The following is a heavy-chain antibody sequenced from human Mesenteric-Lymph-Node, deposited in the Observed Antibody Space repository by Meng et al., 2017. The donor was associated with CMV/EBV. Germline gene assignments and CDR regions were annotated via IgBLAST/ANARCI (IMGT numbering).Heavy chain of an antibody. Sequence: GESLKISCIASGFTFENYWMSWVRQAPGKGLEWVANIKEYGTETYYVDSVRGRFTISRDNAKNSLYLQMNSLTAEDTAVYHCAKDLRDILVVVAAAQGYFQHWGQGTPVTVSS. CDR3: AKDLRDILVVVAAAQGYFQH. CDR1: GFTFENYW. CDR2: IKEYGTET. D-gene: IGHD2-2*01. V-gene: IGHV3-7*03. J-gene: IGHJ1*01.